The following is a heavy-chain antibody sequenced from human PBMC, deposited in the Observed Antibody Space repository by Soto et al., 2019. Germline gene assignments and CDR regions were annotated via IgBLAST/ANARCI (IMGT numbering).Heavy chain of an antibody. CDR3: ARDGAYYDFWSGSRNYYYGMDV. CDR1: GGSISSYY. CDR2: IYYSGST. V-gene: IGHV4-59*01. D-gene: IGHD3-3*01. J-gene: IGHJ6*02. Sequence: ASETLSLTCTVSGGSISSYYWSWIRQPPGKGLEWIGYIYYSGSTNYNPSLKSRVTISVDTSKNQFSLKLSSVTAADTAVYYCARDGAYYDFWSGSRNYYYGMDVWGQGTTVTVSS.